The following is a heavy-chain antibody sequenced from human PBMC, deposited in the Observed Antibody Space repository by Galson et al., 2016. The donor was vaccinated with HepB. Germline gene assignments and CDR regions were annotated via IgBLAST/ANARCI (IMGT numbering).Heavy chain of an antibody. Sequence: ETLSLTCAVYGGTFNAYYWNWIRQPPGKGLEWIGEINHLGSPKYNPSFESRITISVDTSKSQFSLKLSSVTAADTAVYYCARFEGSGSYFVDQWGQGTLVTVSS. J-gene: IGHJ4*01. D-gene: IGHD3-10*01. V-gene: IGHV4-34*01. CDR2: INHLGSP. CDR1: GGTFNAYY. CDR3: ARFEGSGSYFVDQ.